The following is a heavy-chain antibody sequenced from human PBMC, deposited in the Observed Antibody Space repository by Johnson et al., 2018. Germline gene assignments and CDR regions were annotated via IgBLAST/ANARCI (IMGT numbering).Heavy chain of an antibody. CDR2: ITWNGDPK. CDR3: AKELGQGGDGYLIGAFDI. Sequence: VQLVQSGGGLVQPGRSLRLSCAASGFIFGDYAMHWVRQAPGKGLEWVSSITWNGDPKGYADSLKGRFPISRDNPKNSLYLQMNTLRTEDTAFYYCAKELGQGGDGYLIGAFDIWGQGTMVTASS. CDR1: GFIFGDYA. J-gene: IGHJ3*02. V-gene: IGHV3-9*01. D-gene: IGHD5-24*01.